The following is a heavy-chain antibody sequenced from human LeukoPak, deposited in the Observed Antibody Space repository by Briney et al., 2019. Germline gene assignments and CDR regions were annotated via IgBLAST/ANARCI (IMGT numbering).Heavy chain of an antibody. V-gene: IGHV3-30*18. J-gene: IGHJ6*02. CDR2: ISYDGSNK. CDR3: AKDSGGYYDFWSGYYYYYGMDV. D-gene: IGHD3-3*01. CDR1: GFTFSSYG. Sequence: GGSLRLSCAASGFTFSSYGMHWVRQAPGKGLEWVAVISYDGSNKYYADSVKGRFTISRDNSKNTLYLQMNSLRAEDTAVYYCAKDSGGYYDFWSGYYYYYGMDVWGQGTTVTVSS.